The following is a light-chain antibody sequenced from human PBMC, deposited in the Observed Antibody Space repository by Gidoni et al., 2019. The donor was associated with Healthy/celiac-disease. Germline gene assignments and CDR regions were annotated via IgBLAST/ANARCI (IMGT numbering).Light chain of an antibody. V-gene: IGKV3-11*01. CDR3: QQRSNWPPWIT. Sequence: EIVMTQSPATLSLSPGERATHSCRDSQSVSSYLAWYQQKPGQAPRLIIYEASNRATGIPARFSGSGSGTDFTLTISSLEPEDFAVYYCQQRSNWPPWITFGQGTRLEIK. J-gene: IGKJ5*01. CDR1: QSVSSY. CDR2: EAS.